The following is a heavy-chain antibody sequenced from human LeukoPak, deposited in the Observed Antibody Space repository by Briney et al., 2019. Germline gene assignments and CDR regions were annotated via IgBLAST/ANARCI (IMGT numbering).Heavy chain of an antibody. CDR3: AKLDSGSYFLGYYYYGMDV. CDR1: GFTFSSHA. J-gene: IGHJ6*02. D-gene: IGHD1-26*01. Sequence: GGSLRLSCAVSGFTFSSHAMSWVRQAPGKGLEWVSGISDSGDSTYYADSVKGRFTISRDNSKNTLYLQMNSLRAEDTAVYYCAKLDSGSYFLGYYYYGMDVWGQGTTVTVSS. V-gene: IGHV3-23*01. CDR2: ISDSGDST.